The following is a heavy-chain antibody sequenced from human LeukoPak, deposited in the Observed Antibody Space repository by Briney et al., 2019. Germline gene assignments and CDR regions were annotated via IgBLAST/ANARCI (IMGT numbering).Heavy chain of an antibody. V-gene: IGHV4-34*01. CDR2: IYHSGST. D-gene: IGHD3-22*01. J-gene: IGHJ4*02. CDR1: GGSFSGYY. CDR3: ASDYYDSSGYYSGY. Sequence: PSETLSLTCAVYGGSFSGYYWSWIRQPPGKGLEWIGSIYHSGSTYYNPSLKSRVTISVDTSKNQFSLKLSSVTAADTAVYYCASDYYDSSGYYSGYWGQGTLVTVSS.